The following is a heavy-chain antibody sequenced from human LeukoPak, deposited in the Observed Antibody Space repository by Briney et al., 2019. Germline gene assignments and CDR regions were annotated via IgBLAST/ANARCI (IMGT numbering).Heavy chain of an antibody. V-gene: IGHV4-34*01. D-gene: IGHD7-27*01. Sequence: KASETLSLTCAVYGGSFSGYYWSWIRQPPGKGLEWIGEINHSGSTNYNPSLKSRVTISVDTSKNQFSLKLSSVTAADTAVYYCARACDSPQTLGNWFDPWGQGTLVTVSS. J-gene: IGHJ5*02. CDR1: GGSFSGYY. CDR2: INHSGST. CDR3: ARACDSPQTLGNWFDP.